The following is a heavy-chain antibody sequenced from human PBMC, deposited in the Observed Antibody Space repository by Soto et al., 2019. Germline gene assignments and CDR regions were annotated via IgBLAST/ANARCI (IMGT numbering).Heavy chain of an antibody. V-gene: IGHV4-59*08. J-gene: IGHJ1*01. CDR3: ARQDLSSSWYWIQH. CDR2: IYYSGST. D-gene: IGHD6-13*01. CDR1: GGSISSYY. Sequence: ETLSLTCTVSGGSISSYYWSWIRQPPGKGLEWIGYIYYSGSTNYSPSLKSRVTISVDTSKNQFSLKLSSVTAADTAVYYCARQDLSSSWYWIQHWGQGTLVTVSS.